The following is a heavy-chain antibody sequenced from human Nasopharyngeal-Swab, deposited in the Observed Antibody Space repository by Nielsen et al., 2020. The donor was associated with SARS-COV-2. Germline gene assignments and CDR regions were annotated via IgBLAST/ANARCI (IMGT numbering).Heavy chain of an antibody. Sequence: GESLKISCAASGFTFNNYNFNWVRQAPGKGLEWVSSISSSSSYIYYADSVKGRFTISRDNAKNSLYLQMNSLRAEDTAVYYCARAGVGARPHYYYGMDVWGQGTTVTVSS. CDR3: ARAGVGARPHYYYGMDV. V-gene: IGHV3-21*01. D-gene: IGHD1-26*01. CDR1: GFTFNNYN. J-gene: IGHJ6*02. CDR2: ISSSSSYI.